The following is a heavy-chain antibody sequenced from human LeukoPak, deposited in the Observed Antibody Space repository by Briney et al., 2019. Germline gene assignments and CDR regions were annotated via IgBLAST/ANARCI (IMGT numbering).Heavy chain of an antibody. CDR1: GFTLSSYE. V-gene: IGHV3-23*01. Sequence: GGSLRLSCTASGFTLSSYEMSWIRQAPGKGLEWVSSIDYSGGSTHYADSVMGRFTISRDNSKNTLYLQLNSLSADDTAVYYCAKDLAYGSGWYYFDYWGQGTLVTVSS. D-gene: IGHD6-19*01. CDR3: AKDLAYGSGWYYFDY. J-gene: IGHJ4*02. CDR2: IDYSGGST.